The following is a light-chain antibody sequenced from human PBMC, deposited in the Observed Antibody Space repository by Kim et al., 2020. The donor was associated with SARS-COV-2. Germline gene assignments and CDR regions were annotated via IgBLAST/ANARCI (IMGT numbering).Light chain of an antibody. Sequence: EIVMTQSPATLSVSPGERATLSCRASQSVSSSLAWYQQKPGQAPRLLIYGASTRATGIPARFSGSGSGTEFTLTISSLQSEDFAVYYCQHYYNWPRTFGQGTKVDIK. CDR3: QHYYNWPRT. J-gene: IGKJ1*01. CDR1: QSVSSS. CDR2: GAS. V-gene: IGKV3-15*01.